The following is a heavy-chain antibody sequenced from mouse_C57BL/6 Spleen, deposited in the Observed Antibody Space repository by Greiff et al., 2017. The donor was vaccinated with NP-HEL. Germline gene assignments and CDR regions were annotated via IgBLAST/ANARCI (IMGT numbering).Heavy chain of an antibody. V-gene: IGHV1-81*01. J-gene: IGHJ2*01. CDR3: ARESSWGGDY. CDR2: IYPRSGNT. Sequence: QVQLQQSGAELVRPGASVKLSCKASGYTFTSYGISWVKQRPGQGLEWIGEIYPRSGNTYYNEKFKGKATLTADKSSSTAYMELRSLTSEDSAVYVCARESSWGGDYWGQGTTLTVSS. D-gene: IGHD1-1*01. CDR1: GYTFTSYG.